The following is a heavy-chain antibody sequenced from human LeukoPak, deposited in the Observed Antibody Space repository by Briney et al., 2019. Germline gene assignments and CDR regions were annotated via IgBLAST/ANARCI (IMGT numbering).Heavy chain of an antibody. D-gene: IGHD3-3*01. V-gene: IGHV3-23*01. CDR1: GFTFSSYA. CDR2: ISGSGGST. J-gene: IGHJ4*02. Sequence: GGSLRLSCAASGFTFSSYAMSWVRQAPGKGLEWVSAISGSGGSTYYADSVKGRFTISRDNSKNTLYLQMNSLRAEDTAVYYCAKDSATIFGVVIIAYYFDYWGQGTLVTVSS. CDR3: AKDSATIFGVVIIAYYFDY.